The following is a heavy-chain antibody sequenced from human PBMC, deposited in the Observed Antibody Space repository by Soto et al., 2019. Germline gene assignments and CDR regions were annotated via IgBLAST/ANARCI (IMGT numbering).Heavy chain of an antibody. D-gene: IGHD3-22*01. V-gene: IGHV3-21*01. CDR1: GFAFISYS. Sequence: PGGSLRLSCGASGFAFISYSMNWVRQAPGKGLEWVSSISSSSSYIYYADSVKGRFTISRDNAKNSLYLQMNSLRAEDTAVYYCARDHSPPYYDSSGYYWGMRTFDIWGQGTMVTVSS. CDR2: ISSSSSYI. J-gene: IGHJ3*02. CDR3: ARDHSPPYYDSSGYYWGMRTFDI.